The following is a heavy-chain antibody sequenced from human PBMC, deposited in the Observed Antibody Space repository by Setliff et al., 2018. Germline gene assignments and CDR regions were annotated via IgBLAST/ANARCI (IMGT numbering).Heavy chain of an antibody. Sequence: SETLSLTCTVSGGSISSSSYYWGWIRQPPGKGLEWIGSIYHSGSTYYNPSLRSRVTISVDTSKNQFSLKLSSVTAADTAVYYCARSAGYSSSWYNYYYGMDVWGQGTTVTV. J-gene: IGHJ6*02. CDR1: GGSISSSSYY. V-gene: IGHV4-39*07. CDR3: ARSAGYSSSWYNYYYGMDV. D-gene: IGHD6-13*01. CDR2: IYHSGST.